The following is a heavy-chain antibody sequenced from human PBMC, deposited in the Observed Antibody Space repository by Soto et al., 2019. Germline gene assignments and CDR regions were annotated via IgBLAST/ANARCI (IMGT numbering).Heavy chain of an antibody. CDR3: ARWGNWLGGY. V-gene: IGHV4-61*01. J-gene: IGHJ4*02. CDR2: FYYSGST. D-gene: IGHD3-16*01. CDR1: SGSVSSGSYY. Sequence: QVQLQESGPGLVKPSETLSLTCTVSSGSVSSGSYYWSWIRQPPGKGLEWLGYFYYSGSTNYNPALKRRVRISXDTSKNQCSLKLTSVTAADTAVYYCARWGNWLGGYWGQGTLVTVSS.